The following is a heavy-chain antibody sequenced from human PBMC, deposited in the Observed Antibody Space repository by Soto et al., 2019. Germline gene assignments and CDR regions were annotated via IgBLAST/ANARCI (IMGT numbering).Heavy chain of an antibody. Sequence: LRVPCAAAGVTFVYLCSRRVRQVPGQGLVWVSHVMNDGSSTFYAASVKGRFTISRDNSKNTLFLQMNSLRVEDTAIYYCAQYSKTFDNWGQGTLVTVSS. CDR1: GVTFVYLC. CDR2: VMNDGSST. V-gene: IGHV3-74*01. J-gene: IGHJ4*02. CDR3: AQYSKTFDN. D-gene: IGHD6-6*01.